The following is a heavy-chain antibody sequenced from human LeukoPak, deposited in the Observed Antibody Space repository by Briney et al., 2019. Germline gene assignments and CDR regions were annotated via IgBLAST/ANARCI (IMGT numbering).Heavy chain of an antibody. CDR2: INHSGST. J-gene: IGHJ5*02. Sequence: PSETLSLTCAVYGGSFSGYYWSWIRQPPGKGLEWIGEINHSGSTNYNPSLKSRVTISVDTSKNQFSLKLSSVTAADTAVYYCARGLPVRGFAPWGREPLVPVP. CDR3: ARGLPVRGFAP. V-gene: IGHV4-34*01. CDR1: GGSFSGYY.